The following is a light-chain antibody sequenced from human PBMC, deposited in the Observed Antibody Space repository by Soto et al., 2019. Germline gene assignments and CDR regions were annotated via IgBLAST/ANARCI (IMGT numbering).Light chain of an antibody. CDR3: QQYGSSIT. CDR2: GAS. Sequence: IVLTQSPGTLSLSPGERTTLSCRASQSISRYLAWYQQNPGQGPRLLIYGASSRATGTPDRFSGSGSGTDFTLTISRLEPEDFAVFYCQQYGSSITFGQGTRLEIK. J-gene: IGKJ5*01. V-gene: IGKV3-20*01. CDR1: QSISRY.